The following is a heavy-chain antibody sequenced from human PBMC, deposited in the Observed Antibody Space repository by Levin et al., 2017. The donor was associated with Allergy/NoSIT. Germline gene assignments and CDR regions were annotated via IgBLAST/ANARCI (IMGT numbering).Heavy chain of an antibody. CDR3: ARPPYGSGSYFSN. Sequence: GGSLRLSCAASGFTFSSYEMSWVRQAPGKGLEWVSTISGSGDNTYYADSVKGRFSISRDNSKNTLYLQTNSLGVEDAAVYYCARPPYGSGSYFSNWGQGTLVTVSS. J-gene: IGHJ4*02. D-gene: IGHD3-10*01. V-gene: IGHV3-23*01. CDR1: GFTFSSYE. CDR2: ISGSGDNT.